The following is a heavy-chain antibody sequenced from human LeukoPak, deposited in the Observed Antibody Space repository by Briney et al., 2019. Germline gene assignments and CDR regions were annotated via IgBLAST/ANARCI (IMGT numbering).Heavy chain of an antibody. CDR2: ISYSEST. CDR1: RGSINSYY. J-gene: IGHJ5*02. V-gene: IGHV4-59*12. D-gene: IGHD3-22*01. Sequence: SETLSLTCTVSRGSINSYYWSWIRQPPGKGLEWIGYISYSESTNYNPSLKSRVTISLDTSKNQFSLKLSSVTAADTAVYYCARDVFYYDSSGYNGAWGQGTLVTVSS. CDR3: ARDVFYYDSSGYNGA.